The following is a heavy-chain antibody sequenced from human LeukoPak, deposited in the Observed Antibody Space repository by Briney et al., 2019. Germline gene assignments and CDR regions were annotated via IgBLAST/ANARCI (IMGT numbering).Heavy chain of an antibody. D-gene: IGHD3/OR15-3a*01. CDR3: ARDLWLDSDYGMDV. CDR2: IWYDGSNK. J-gene: IGHJ6*02. Sequence: TGGSLRLSCAASGFTFSSYGMHWVRQAPGKGLEWVAVIWYDGSNKYYADSVKGRLTISRDNSKNTLYLQMNSLRAEDTAVYYCARDLWLDSDYGMDVWGQGTTVTVSS. V-gene: IGHV3-33*01. CDR1: GFTFSSYG.